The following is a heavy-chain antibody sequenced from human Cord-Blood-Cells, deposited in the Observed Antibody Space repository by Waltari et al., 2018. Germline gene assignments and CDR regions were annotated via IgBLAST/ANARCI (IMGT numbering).Heavy chain of an antibody. D-gene: IGHD2-15*01. Sequence: EVQLLESGGGLVQPGGSLRLSCAASGFTFSSYAMSWVRQAPGKGLEWDSAISGSGGSTYYADYVKGRVTISRDNSKNTLYLQMNSLRAEDTAVYYCAKDRNCSGGSCPFDYWGQGTLVTVSS. CDR2: ISGSGGST. CDR1: GFTFSSYA. V-gene: IGHV3-23*01. CDR3: AKDRNCSGGSCPFDY. J-gene: IGHJ4*02.